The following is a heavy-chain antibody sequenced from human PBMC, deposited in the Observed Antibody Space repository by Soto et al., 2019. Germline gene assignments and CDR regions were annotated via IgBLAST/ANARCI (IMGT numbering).Heavy chain of an antibody. CDR3: ARLGERSAFDI. D-gene: IGHD3-10*01. J-gene: IGHJ3*02. V-gene: IGHV4-39*01. CDR1: GGSISSSSYY. CDR2: IYHSGST. Sequence: HLQLQESGPGLVKPSETLSLTCTVSGGSISSSSYYWGWIRQPPGKGLEWIGNIYHSGSTYYNASLKSRVTLSVDTSKNQFSLKLSSVTAADTAVYYCARLGERSAFDIWGQGTMVTVSS.